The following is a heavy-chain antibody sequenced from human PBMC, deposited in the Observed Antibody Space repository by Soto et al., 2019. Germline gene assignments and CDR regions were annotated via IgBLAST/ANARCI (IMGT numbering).Heavy chain of an antibody. CDR2: ISYSGSN. CDR1: GGSVNSGSYY. CDR3: ARDTMYYYYYGMDV. J-gene: IGHJ6*02. D-gene: IGHD2-2*01. V-gene: IGHV4-61*01. Sequence: QVQLQESGPGLVKPSETLSLTCTVSGGSVNSGSYYWSWIRQPPGKGLEWIGYISYSGSNNYNPSLKSRVTISVDTSKNQFSLKLSSVTAADTAVYYCARDTMYYYYYGMDVWGQGTTVTVSS.